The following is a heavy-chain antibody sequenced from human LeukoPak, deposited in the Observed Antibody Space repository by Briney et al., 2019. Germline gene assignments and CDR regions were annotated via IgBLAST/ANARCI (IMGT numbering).Heavy chain of an antibody. CDR3: ARDQVAGAGTGIQDY. Sequence: ASVKVSCKASGGTFTSYYMHWVRQAPGQGLEWMGIINPSGGSTSYAQKFQGRVTMTRDTSTSAVYMELSSLRSEDTAVYYCARDQVAGAGTGIQDYWGQGTLVTVSS. CDR1: GGTFTSYY. D-gene: IGHD6-13*01. V-gene: IGHV1-46*01. CDR2: INPSGGST. J-gene: IGHJ4*02.